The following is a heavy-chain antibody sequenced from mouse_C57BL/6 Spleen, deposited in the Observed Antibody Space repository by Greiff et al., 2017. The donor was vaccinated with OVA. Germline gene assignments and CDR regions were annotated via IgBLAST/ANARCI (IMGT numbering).Heavy chain of an antibody. Sequence: QVQLQQPGTELVKPGASVKLSCKASGYTFTSYWMHWVKQRPGQGLEWIGNINPSNGGTNYNEKFNSKATLTVDKSSSTAYMQLSSLTSEDSAVYYCARGDYDYDGIAYWGQGTLVTVSA. CDR1: GYTFTSYW. CDR2: INPSNGGT. J-gene: IGHJ3*01. D-gene: IGHD2-4*01. V-gene: IGHV1-53*01. CDR3: ARGDYDYDGIAY.